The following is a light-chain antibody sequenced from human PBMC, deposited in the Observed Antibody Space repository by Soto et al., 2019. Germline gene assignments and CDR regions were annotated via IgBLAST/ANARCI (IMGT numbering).Light chain of an antibody. CDR1: SGHNNYA. CDR2: LNSDGSH. CDR3: QTWGTGIQV. V-gene: IGLV4-69*01. J-gene: IGLJ3*02. Sequence: QSVLTQSPSASASLGASVKLTCTLSSGHNNYAIAWHQQQPEKGPRYLMKLNSDGSHNKGDGIPDRFSGSSSGAERYLFISSLQSEDEADYFCQTWGTGIQVFGGGTKLTVL.